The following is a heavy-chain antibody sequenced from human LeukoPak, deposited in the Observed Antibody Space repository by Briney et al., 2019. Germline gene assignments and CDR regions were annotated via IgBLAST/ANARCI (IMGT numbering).Heavy chain of an antibody. D-gene: IGHD6-19*01. CDR2: IYYSGST. J-gene: IGHJ5*02. CDR3: ARGGSGWYGDNWFDP. V-gene: IGHV4-59*01. Sequence: PSETLSLTCTVSGGSISGYYWSWIRQPPGKGLEWIGYIYYSGSTNYNPSLKSRVTISVDTSKNQFSLKLSSVTAADTAVYYCARGGSGWYGDNWFDPWGQGTLVTVSS. CDR1: GGSISGYY.